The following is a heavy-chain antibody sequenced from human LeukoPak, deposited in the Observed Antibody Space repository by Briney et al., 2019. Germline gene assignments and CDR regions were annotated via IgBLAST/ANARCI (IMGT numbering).Heavy chain of an antibody. J-gene: IGHJ5*02. Sequence: PSETLFLTCTVSGGSISSYYWSWIRQPPGKGLEWIGYIYYSGSTNYNPSLKSRVTISVDTSKNQFSLKLSSVTAADTAVYYCARLPYYYDSSGSWFDPWGQGTLVTVSS. CDR3: ARLPYYYDSSGSWFDP. CDR1: GGSISSYY. CDR2: IYYSGST. V-gene: IGHV4-59*08. D-gene: IGHD3-22*01.